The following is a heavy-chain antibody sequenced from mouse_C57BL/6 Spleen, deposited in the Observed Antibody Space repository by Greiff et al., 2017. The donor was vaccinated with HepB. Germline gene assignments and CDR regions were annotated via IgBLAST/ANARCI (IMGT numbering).Heavy chain of an antibody. CDR2: IYPGGGST. J-gene: IGHJ3*01. V-gene: IGHV1-55*01. D-gene: IGHD4-1*01. CDR1: GYTFTSYG. CDR3: ARESWGLAY. Sequence: QVQLQQPGAELVKPGASVKMSCKASGYTFTSYGITWVKQRPGQGLEWMGDIYPGGGSTYYTEKFKSKDTLNEDTSANTAYMQLSMLTAEDAAVYYCARESWGLAYWGQGTLVTVSA.